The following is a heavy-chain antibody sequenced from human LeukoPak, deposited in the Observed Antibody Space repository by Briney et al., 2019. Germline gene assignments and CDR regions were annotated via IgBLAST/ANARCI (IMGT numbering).Heavy chain of an antibody. D-gene: IGHD5-12*01. CDR1: GFTFSNYA. V-gene: IGHV3-23*01. CDR3: AKDRGYSGYFMLN. J-gene: IGHJ4*02. CDR2: ISGSGGST. Sequence: GGSLRLSCAASGFTFSNYAMSWVRQAPGKGLEWVSAISGSGGSTYYADSVKGRFTISRDNSKNTLYLQMNSLRAEDTAVYYCAKDRGYSGYFMLNWGQGTLVTVSS.